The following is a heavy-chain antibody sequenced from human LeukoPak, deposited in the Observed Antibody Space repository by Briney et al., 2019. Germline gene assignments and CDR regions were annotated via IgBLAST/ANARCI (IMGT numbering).Heavy chain of an antibody. CDR3: VKGSASSRPYYFDS. D-gene: IGHD2-15*01. Sequence: GGSLRLSCAASGFTFSNYWMSWVRQAPGKGLEWFSAITDSGGDTYYADYVKGRFTISRDSSKNTLDLQMSSLRAEDTAVYYCVKGSASSRPYYFDSWGQGALVTVSS. CDR1: GFTFSNYW. J-gene: IGHJ4*02. V-gene: IGHV3-23*01. CDR2: ITDSGGDT.